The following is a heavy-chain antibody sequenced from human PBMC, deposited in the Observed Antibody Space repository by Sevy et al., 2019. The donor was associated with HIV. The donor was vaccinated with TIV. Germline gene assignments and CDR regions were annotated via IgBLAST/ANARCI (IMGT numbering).Heavy chain of an antibody. CDR2: ISSSGGTI. Sequence: GGSLRLSCAASGFTFSDYYMNWIRQAPGKGLEWVSYISSSGGTIYYADSVKGRFTISRDNAKNSLYLQMNSLRAEDTAVYYCVRGGPAVAANYFDYWGQGTLVTVSS. D-gene: IGHD6-19*01. CDR3: VRGGPAVAANYFDY. J-gene: IGHJ4*02. V-gene: IGHV3-11*01. CDR1: GFTFSDYY.